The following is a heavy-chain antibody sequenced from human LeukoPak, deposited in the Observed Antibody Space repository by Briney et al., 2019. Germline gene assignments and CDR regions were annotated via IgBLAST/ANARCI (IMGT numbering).Heavy chain of an antibody. V-gene: IGHV5-51*01. Sequence: GESLKISCKGSGYSFTSYWIGWVRQMPGKGLEWMGIIYPGDSDTRYSPSFQGQVTISADKSISTAYLQWSILKASDTAMYYCARPFCSGGSCYSFYFDYWGQGTLVTVSS. CDR3: ARPFCSGGSCYSFYFDY. J-gene: IGHJ4*02. D-gene: IGHD2-15*01. CDR1: GYSFTSYW. CDR2: IYPGDSDT.